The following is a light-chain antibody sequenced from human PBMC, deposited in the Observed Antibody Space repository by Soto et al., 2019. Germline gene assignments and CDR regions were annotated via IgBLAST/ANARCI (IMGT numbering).Light chain of an antibody. CDR3: LLDFGYFWA. CDR2: AAS. Sequence: MQLTQSPSSLSASVGDRVTITCRASQAIRSALGWYQQKPGKVPKLLIYAASTLQSGVPSRFSGSGFGTDFTLTISRLQPEDFATYYCLLDFGYFWAFGQGTKVDIK. J-gene: IGKJ1*01. V-gene: IGKV1-6*01. CDR1: QAIRSA.